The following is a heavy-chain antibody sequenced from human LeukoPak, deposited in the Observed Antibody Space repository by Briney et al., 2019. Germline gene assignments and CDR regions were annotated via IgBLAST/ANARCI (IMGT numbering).Heavy chain of an antibody. CDR3: ARANFLYCSSSTCLFDY. J-gene: IGHJ4*02. CDR1: GYTFTDYY. Sequence: ASVKVCCKASGYTFTDYYMHWVRQAPGQGLEWMGWTNPNDGDTNYAQKFQGRVTMTRDTSISTAHMEVSRLRSDDTAVYYCARANFLYCSSSTCLFDYWGQGTLVTVSS. CDR2: TNPNDGDT. V-gene: IGHV1-2*02. D-gene: IGHD2-2*01.